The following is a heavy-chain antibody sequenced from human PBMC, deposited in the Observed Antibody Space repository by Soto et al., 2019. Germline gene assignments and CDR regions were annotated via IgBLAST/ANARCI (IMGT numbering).Heavy chain of an antibody. CDR2: ISYDDSNK. D-gene: IGHD6-13*01. CDR3: AKVAAAGTSVYYYGVDV. J-gene: IGHJ6*02. CDR1: GFTFSSYG. V-gene: IGHV3-30*18. Sequence: QVQLVESGGGVVQPGRYLRLSCAASGFTFSSYGMHWVRQAPGNGLEWVAIISYDDSNKYYADSVKGRFTISRDNSQDTLYLQMNSLRTEDTAVSYCAKVAAAGTSVYYYGVDVRGQGTTVTVSS.